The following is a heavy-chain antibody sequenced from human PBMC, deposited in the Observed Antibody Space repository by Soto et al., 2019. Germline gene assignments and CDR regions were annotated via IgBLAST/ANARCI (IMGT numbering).Heavy chain of an antibody. Sequence: QVHLVESGGGVVQPGTSLRLSCSASGFTFSNYGMHWVRQAPGKGLEWVAVISYDARKKYYVDSVKGRFTISRDNSKNTLYLEMASLKSEDTAVYYCAKDGENWGHGTLVTVSS. CDR1: GFTFSNYG. D-gene: IGHD3-10*01. V-gene: IGHV3-30*18. J-gene: IGHJ4*01. CDR2: ISYDARKK. CDR3: AKDGEN.